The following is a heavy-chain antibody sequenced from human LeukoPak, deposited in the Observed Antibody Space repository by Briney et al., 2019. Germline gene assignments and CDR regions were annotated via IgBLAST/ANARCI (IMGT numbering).Heavy chain of an antibody. Sequence: PSETLSLTCAVYGGSVSGYYWSWLRKPPGKGLEWIGEINHSGSTNYNPSLKSRVTISVDTSKNQFSLKLSSVTAADTAVYYCARGRNDYVWGSYRRPQYYFDYWGQGTLVTVSS. CDR3: ARGRNDYVWGSYRRPQYYFDY. CDR1: GGSVSGYY. CDR2: INHSGST. V-gene: IGHV4-34*01. J-gene: IGHJ4*02. D-gene: IGHD3-16*02.